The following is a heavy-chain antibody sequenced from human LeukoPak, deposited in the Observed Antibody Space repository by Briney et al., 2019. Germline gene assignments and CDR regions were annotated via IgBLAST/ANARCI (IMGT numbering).Heavy chain of an antibody. D-gene: IGHD6-19*01. Sequence: PGRSLRLSCAASGFTFSTYGMHWVRQAPGKGLEWVAVISYDGSNKYYADSVKGRFTISRDNSKNTLYLQMNSLRAEDTAVYYCAKDSLSYSSGWYNLGYFDYWGQGTLVTVSS. J-gene: IGHJ4*02. CDR2: ISYDGSNK. CDR3: AKDSLSYSSGWYNLGYFDY. V-gene: IGHV3-30*18. CDR1: GFTFSTYG.